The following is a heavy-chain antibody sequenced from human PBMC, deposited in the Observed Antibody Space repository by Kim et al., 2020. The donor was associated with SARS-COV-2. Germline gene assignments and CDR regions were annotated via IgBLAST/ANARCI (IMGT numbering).Heavy chain of an antibody. CDR3: ARINRHNWNEYDY. D-gene: IGHD1-20*01. J-gene: IGHJ4*02. CDR1: GGSISSSSYY. Sequence: SETLSLTCTVSGGSISSSSYYWGWIRQPPGKGLEWIGSIYYSGITYYNPSLKSRVTVSVDTSKNQFSLKLSSVTAADTAVYYCARINRHNWNEYDYWGQG. CDR2: IYYSGIT. V-gene: IGHV4-39*01.